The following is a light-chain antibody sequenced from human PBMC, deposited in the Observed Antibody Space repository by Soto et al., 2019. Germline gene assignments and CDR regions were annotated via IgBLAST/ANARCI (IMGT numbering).Light chain of an antibody. V-gene: IGKV1-6*01. CDR2: AAS. CDR3: LQDYGDSWT. Sequence: QMTQSPSSLSASVGEKIIITCRASRDVGSDVSWYQQKPGQAPELLIYAASNLYTGVPSRFSGSRSGTEFTLTISSLQPEDFASYYCLQDYGDSWTFGQGTKVDIK. J-gene: IGKJ1*01. CDR1: RDVGSD.